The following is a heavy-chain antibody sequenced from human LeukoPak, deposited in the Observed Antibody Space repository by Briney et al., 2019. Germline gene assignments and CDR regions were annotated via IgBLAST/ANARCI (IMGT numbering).Heavy chain of an antibody. J-gene: IGHJ4*02. Sequence: PGGSLRLSCAASGFTVSINYMSWVRQAPGKGLEWVSLIYSGGSTSYADSVKGRFTFSRDNSKNTLYLQMNSLRAEDTAVYYCARDRVNWNDVGGLFDYWGQGTLVTVSS. CDR2: IYSGGST. D-gene: IGHD1-1*01. V-gene: IGHV3-53*01. CDR1: GFTVSINY. CDR3: ARDRVNWNDVGGLFDY.